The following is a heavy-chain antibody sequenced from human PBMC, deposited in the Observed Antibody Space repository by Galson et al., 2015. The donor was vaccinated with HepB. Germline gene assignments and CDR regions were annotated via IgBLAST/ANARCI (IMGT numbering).Heavy chain of an antibody. Sequence: SLRLSCAASGFTFSSYGMHWVRQAPGKGLEWVAVIWYDGSNKYYADSVKGRFTISRDNSKNTLYLQMNSLRAEDTAVYYCARAISADITMIVEGLCDYWGQGTLVTVSS. D-gene: IGHD3-22*01. CDR3: ARAISADITMIVEGLCDY. V-gene: IGHV3-33*01. CDR1: GFTFSSYG. CDR2: IWYDGSNK. J-gene: IGHJ4*02.